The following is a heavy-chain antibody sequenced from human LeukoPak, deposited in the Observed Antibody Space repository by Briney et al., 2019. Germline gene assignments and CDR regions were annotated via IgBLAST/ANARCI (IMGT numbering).Heavy chain of an antibody. J-gene: IGHJ4*02. Sequence: GGSLRLSCAASGFTFSNYGTHWVRQAPGKGLEWVAIISYDGSNTYYADSVKGRFTISRDNSKNTLYLQMNSLRAEDTAVYYCARGSGWDFDYWGQGTLVTVSS. D-gene: IGHD6-19*01. V-gene: IGHV3-33*08. CDR1: GFTFSNYG. CDR3: ARGSGWDFDY. CDR2: ISYDGSNT.